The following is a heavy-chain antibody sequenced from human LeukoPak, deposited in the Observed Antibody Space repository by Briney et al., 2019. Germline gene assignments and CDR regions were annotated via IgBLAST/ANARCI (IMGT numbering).Heavy chain of an antibody. CDR3: AKGSGGWPYYIDY. J-gene: IGHJ4*02. Sequence: GGSLRLSCAASGFTFSSYAMSWVRQAPGKVLEWVSAISGSGGDTYYADSVKGRFTFSRDNSKNTVYLQMNSLRAEDTAVYYCAKGSGGWPYYIDYWGQGSLVTVSS. D-gene: IGHD6-19*01. V-gene: IGHV3-23*01. CDR1: GFTFSSYA. CDR2: ISGSGGDT.